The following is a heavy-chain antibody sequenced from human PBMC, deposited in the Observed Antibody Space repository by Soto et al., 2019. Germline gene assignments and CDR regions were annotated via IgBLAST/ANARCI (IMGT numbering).Heavy chain of an antibody. D-gene: IGHD3-16*01. CDR2: ISFDGNNK. CDR3: VKDRVQLGVGEVDY. J-gene: IGHJ4*02. V-gene: IGHV3-30*18. Sequence: QVQLVESGGGVIQPGRSLRLSCAASGFTFNTNAMHWVRQAPGKGLEWVAVISFDGNNKYYGDSVKGRFTISRDNSKNTLFLQMNSLGPEDTAIYYCVKDRVQLGVGEVDYWGQGTLVTVSS. CDR1: GFTFNTNA.